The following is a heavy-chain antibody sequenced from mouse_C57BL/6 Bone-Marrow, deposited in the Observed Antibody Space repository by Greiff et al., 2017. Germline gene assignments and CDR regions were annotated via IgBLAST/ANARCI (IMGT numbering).Heavy chain of an antibody. CDR1: GYAFSGYW. V-gene: IGHV1-80*01. J-gene: IGHJ4*01. Sequence: VQLQQSGAELVKPGASVKISCKASGYAFSGYWLNWVKQRPGKGLEWIGQLYPGDGDTNYNGKFKGKATRTADKSSSPAYMQLSSLTSENSAVYFCARLVTTHYYAMDYWGQGTSVTVSS. CDR2: LYPGDGDT. D-gene: IGHD2-2*01. CDR3: ARLVTTHYYAMDY.